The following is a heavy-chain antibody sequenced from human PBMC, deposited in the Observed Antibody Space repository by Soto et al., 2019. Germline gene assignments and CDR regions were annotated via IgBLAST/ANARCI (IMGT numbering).Heavy chain of an antibody. V-gene: IGHV4-59*01. J-gene: IGHJ4*02. CDR1: GGSISSYY. D-gene: IGHD3-10*01. Sequence: PSETLSLTCTVSGGSISSYYWSWIRQPPGKGLEWIGYIYYSGSTNYNPSLKSRVTISVDTSKNQFSLKLSSVTAADTAVYYCARDQTDYGLDYWGQGTLVTVSS. CDR2: IYYSGST. CDR3: ARDQTDYGLDY.